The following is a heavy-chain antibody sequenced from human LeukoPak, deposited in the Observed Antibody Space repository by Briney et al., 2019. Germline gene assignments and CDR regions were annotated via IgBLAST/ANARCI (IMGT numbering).Heavy chain of an antibody. Sequence: GGSLRLSCAASGFTFSSSSMNWVRQGPGKGLEWVSSISTDSIYIYYADSVKGRFTISRDNAKNSPYLQMSSLRAEDTAVYYCARDGTGWSRDYWGQGTLVTVSS. CDR3: ARDGTGWSRDY. V-gene: IGHV3-21*01. CDR1: GFTFSSSS. CDR2: ISTDSIYI. J-gene: IGHJ4*02. D-gene: IGHD1/OR15-1a*01.